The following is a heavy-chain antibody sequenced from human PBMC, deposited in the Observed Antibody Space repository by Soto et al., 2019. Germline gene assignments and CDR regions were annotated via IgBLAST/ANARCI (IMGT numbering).Heavy chain of an antibody. J-gene: IGHJ6*02. Sequence: GGSLRRSCAASGFTVSSNYMSWVRQAPGKGLEWVSVIYSGGSTYYADSVKGRFTISRVNSKNTLYLQMNSLRAEDTAVYYCGRETAVAGGYYYYGMDVWGQGTTVTVS. V-gene: IGHV3-53*01. CDR1: GFTVSSNY. D-gene: IGHD6-19*01. CDR3: GRETAVAGGYYYYGMDV. CDR2: IYSGGST.